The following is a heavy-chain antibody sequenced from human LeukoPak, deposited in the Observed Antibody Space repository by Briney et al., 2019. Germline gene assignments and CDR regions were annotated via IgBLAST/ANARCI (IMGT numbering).Heavy chain of an antibody. CDR2: IFPSGGEI. CDR1: GFTFSSYG. J-gene: IGHJ4*02. CDR3: AKGALPTYYYDSSGYQFDY. Sequence: GGTLRLSCAASGFTFSSYGMNWVRQAPGKGLEWVSSIFPSGGEIHYADSVRGRFTISRDNSKSILSLQMNSLRAEDTAVYYCAKGALPTYYYDSSGYQFDYWGQGTLVTVSS. V-gene: IGHV3-23*01. D-gene: IGHD3-22*01.